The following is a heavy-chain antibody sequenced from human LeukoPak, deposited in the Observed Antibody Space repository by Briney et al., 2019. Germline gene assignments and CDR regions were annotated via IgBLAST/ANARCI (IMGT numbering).Heavy chain of an antibody. V-gene: IGHV3-48*02. J-gene: IGHJ3*02. Sequence: GGSLRLSCAASEFTFSAYSMNWVRQAPGKGLEWVSYISNSNSAIYYADSVKGRFTISRDNAKNSLYLQMNSLRDEDTAVYYCARDRWERELFDAFDIWGQGTMVTVSS. D-gene: IGHD1-26*01. CDR2: ISNSNSAI. CDR3: ARDRWERELFDAFDI. CDR1: EFTFSAYS.